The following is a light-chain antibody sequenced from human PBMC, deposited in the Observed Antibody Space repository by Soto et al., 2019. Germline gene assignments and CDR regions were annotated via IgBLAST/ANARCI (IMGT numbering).Light chain of an antibody. CDR1: SSDVGSYNL. CDR3: CSYAGSSTVDPFYV. Sequence: QSALTQPASVSGSPGQSITISCTGTSSDVGSYNLVSWYQQHPGKAPKLMIYEGSKRPSGVSNRFSGSKSGNTASLTISGLQAEDEADYYCCSYAGSSTVDPFYVFGTGTKLTVL. J-gene: IGLJ1*01. CDR2: EGS. V-gene: IGLV2-23*03.